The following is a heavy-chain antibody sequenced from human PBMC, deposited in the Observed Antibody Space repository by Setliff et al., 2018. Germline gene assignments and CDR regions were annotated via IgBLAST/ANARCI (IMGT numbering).Heavy chain of an antibody. D-gene: IGHD3-16*01. CDR3: ARKGPNSSSHVFGY. CDR2: INPSSGNT. V-gene: IGHV1-3*03. Sequence: GASVKVSCKASGYTLISYALHWVRQAPGQRLQWMGWINPSSGNTKYSQEFQGRVTITRDTSATTVYMELSRLRSDDMAVYYCARKGPNSSSHVFGYWGQGTLVTVSS. J-gene: IGHJ4*02. CDR1: GYTLISYA.